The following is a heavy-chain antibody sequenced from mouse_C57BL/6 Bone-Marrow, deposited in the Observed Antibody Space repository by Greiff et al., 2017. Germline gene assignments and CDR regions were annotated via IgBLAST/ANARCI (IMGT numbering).Heavy chain of an antibody. CDR1: GYTFTDYY. J-gene: IGHJ3*01. Sequence: EVQLQQSGPVLVKPGASVKMSCKASGYTFTDYYMNWVKQSHGKSLEWIGVINPYNGGTSYNQKFKGKATLTVDKSSSTAYMELNSLTSEDSAVYYWAREGYDYPSFAYWGQGTLVTVSA. D-gene: IGHD2-4*01. V-gene: IGHV1-19*01. CDR2: INPYNGGT. CDR3: AREGYDYPSFAY.